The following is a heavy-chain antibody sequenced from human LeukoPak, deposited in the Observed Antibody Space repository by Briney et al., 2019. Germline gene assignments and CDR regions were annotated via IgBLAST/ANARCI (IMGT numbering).Heavy chain of an antibody. CDR2: IRSKAYGGTT. CDR1: GFTFGDYA. CDR3: TRALDISGYFYPFDY. J-gene: IGHJ4*02. V-gene: IGHV3-49*03. D-gene: IGHD3-22*01. Sequence: SGGSLRLSCTASGFTFGDYAMNWFRQAPGKGLEWVGFIRSKAYGGTTEYAASVKGRFTISRDDSKSIAYLQMNSLKTEDTAVYYCTRALDISGYFYPFDYWGQGTLVTVSS.